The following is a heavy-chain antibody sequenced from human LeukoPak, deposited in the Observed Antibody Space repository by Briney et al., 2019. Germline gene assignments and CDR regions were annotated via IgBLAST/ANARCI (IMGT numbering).Heavy chain of an antibody. Sequence: TGGSLRLSCAASGFTFSSYAMSWVRQAPGKGLEWVSAISGSGGSTYNADSVKGRFTISRDNSKNTLDLQMNSLRAEDTAVYYCAKDVGGATRFLDYWGQGTLVTVSS. J-gene: IGHJ4*02. CDR2: ISGSGGST. CDR3: AKDVGGATRFLDY. CDR1: GFTFSSYA. D-gene: IGHD1-26*01. V-gene: IGHV3-23*01.